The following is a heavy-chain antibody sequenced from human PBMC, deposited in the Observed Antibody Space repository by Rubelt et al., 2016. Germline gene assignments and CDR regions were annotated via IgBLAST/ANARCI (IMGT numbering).Heavy chain of an antibody. CDR2: IRGGDNLI. CDR3: ARDHTLGDGYNYFGF. V-gene: IGHV3-48*02. D-gene: IGHD5-24*01. Sequence: EVQLVESGGGLVQPGGSLRLSCGASGFTSSSYTMNWVRQAPGKGLEWISCIRGGDNLIYYADSVKGRFTISSDNAKNSLYLQMNSLRDEDTAVYYCARDHTLGDGYNYFGFWGQGTLATVSS. CDR1: GFTSSSYT. J-gene: IGHJ4*02.